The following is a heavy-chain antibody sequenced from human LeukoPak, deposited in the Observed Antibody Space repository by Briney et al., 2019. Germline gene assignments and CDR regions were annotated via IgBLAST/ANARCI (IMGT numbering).Heavy chain of an antibody. V-gene: IGHV4-39*01. D-gene: IGHD4-17*01. Sequence: SETLSLTCTVSGGSVSSATYYWAWIRQPPGKGLEWIGSIYYSGSTYYNPSLKSPVTISVDTSKNQFSLKLSSVTAADTAVYHCARHGHHGDYDFWGQGTLVTVSS. CDR1: GGSVSSATYY. J-gene: IGHJ4*02. CDR3: ARHGHHGDYDF. CDR2: IYYSGST.